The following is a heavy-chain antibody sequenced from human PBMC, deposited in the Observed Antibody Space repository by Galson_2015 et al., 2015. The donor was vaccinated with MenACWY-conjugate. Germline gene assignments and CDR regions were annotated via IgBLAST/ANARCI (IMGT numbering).Heavy chain of an antibody. Sequence: SLRLSCAPSGFSFSAYSMHWVRQAPGKGLEWVSYINGRSSTIYYADSVKGRFTVSRDNAKNSLYLQMNSLRAEDTALYYCAKDMASIVGATTADDYYYYGMDVWGQGTTVTVSS. V-gene: IGHV3-48*04. D-gene: IGHD1-26*01. CDR2: INGRSSTI. J-gene: IGHJ6*02. CDR3: AKDMASIVGATTADDYYYYGMDV. CDR1: GFSFSAYS.